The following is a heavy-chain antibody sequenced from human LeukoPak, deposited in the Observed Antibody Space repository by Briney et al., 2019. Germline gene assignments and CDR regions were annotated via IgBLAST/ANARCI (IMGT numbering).Heavy chain of an antibody. D-gene: IGHD6-6*01. Sequence: SETLSLTCAVYGGSFSGYYWSWIRRPPGKGLEWIGEINHSGSTNYNPSLKSRVTISVDTSKNQFSLKLSSVTAADTAVYYCARGRPNYYYMDVWGKGTTVTVSS. CDR3: ARGRPNYYYMDV. J-gene: IGHJ6*03. CDR1: GGSFSGYY. V-gene: IGHV4-34*01. CDR2: INHSGST.